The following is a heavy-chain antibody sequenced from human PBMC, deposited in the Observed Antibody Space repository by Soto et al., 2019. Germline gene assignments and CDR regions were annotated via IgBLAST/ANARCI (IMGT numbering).Heavy chain of an antibody. CDR1: GFTFSSYS. V-gene: IGHV3-21*01. Sequence: PGGSLRLSCAASGFTFSSYSMNWVRQAPGKGLEWVSSISSSSSYIYYADSVKGRFTISRDNAKNSLYLQMNSLRAEDTAVYYCARGLAAPPGFDYWGQGTLVTVSS. CDR3: ARGLAAPPGFDY. CDR2: ISSSSSYI. D-gene: IGHD6-6*01. J-gene: IGHJ4*02.